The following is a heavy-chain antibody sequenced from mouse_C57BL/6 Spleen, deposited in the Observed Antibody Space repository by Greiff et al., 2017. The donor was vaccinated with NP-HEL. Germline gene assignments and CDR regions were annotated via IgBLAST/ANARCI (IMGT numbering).Heavy chain of an antibody. Sequence: VQLQQSGPELVKPGASVKISCKASGYAFSSSWMNWVKQRPGKGLEWIGRIYPGDGDTNYNGKFKGKATLTAYKTASTAYMQLSSLTSEDSAVYFCARWGSNYLFDYWGQGTTLTVSS. V-gene: IGHV1-82*01. J-gene: IGHJ2*01. D-gene: IGHD2-5*01. CDR3: ARWGSNYLFDY. CDR1: GYAFSSSW. CDR2: IYPGDGDT.